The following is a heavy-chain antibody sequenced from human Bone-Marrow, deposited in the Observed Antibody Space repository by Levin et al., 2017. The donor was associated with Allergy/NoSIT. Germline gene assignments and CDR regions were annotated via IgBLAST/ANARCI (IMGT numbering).Heavy chain of an antibody. V-gene: IGHV1-3*01. CDR2: VNPANGGT. D-gene: IGHD2-2*02. CDR3: ARDQAGIMDGFCSGTSCYKD. J-gene: IGHJ4*02. Sequence: GASVKVSCKASGYTFTNYAIHWVRQAPGQRLEWMGWVNPANGGTRYSQKFQDRVTFTRDTSTNTAYMEFSSLTSEDTAIYYCARDQAGIMDGFCSGTSCYKDWGQGTQVTVAS. CDR1: GYTFTNYA.